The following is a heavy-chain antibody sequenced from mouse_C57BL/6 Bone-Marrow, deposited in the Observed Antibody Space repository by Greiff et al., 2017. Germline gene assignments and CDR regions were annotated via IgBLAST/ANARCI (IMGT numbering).Heavy chain of an antibody. Sequence: EVKLQESGPGLVKPSQSLSLTCSVTGYSITSGYYWNWIRQFPGNKLEWMGYISYDGSNNYNPSLKNRISITRDTSKNQFFLKLNSVTTEDTATYYCARVYYDYFDYWGQGTTLTVSS. CDR1: GYSITSGYY. CDR2: ISYDGSN. J-gene: IGHJ2*01. V-gene: IGHV3-6*01. CDR3: ARVYYDYFDY. D-gene: IGHD2-4*01.